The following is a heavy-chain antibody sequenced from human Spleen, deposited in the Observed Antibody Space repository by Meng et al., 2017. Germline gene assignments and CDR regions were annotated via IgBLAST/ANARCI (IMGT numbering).Heavy chain of an antibody. CDR1: GFTFSSYE. Sequence: GESLKISCAASGFTFSSYEMNWVRQAPGKGLEWVSYISNTGNTIYYADSVKGRFTLSRDDAKNSVSLQMTSLRAEDTAVYYCAREGEGADYYYYGLDLWGQGTTVTVSS. CDR2: ISNTGNTI. CDR3: AREGEGADYYYYGLDL. V-gene: IGHV3-48*03. D-gene: IGHD3-10*01. J-gene: IGHJ6*02.